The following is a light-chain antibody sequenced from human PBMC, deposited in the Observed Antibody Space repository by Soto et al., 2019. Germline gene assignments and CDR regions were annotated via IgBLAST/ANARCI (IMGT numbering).Light chain of an antibody. CDR1: SSDVGAYNF. CDR3: SSHAGTNNPFV. V-gene: IGLV2-8*01. J-gene: IGLJ1*01. CDR2: DVS. Sequence: QSALTQPPSASGSPGQSVTISCTGTSSDVGAYNFVSWYQQHPGKAPKLMIYDVSQRPSWVPDRFSASKSGNTASLTVSGLPAEVEADYYCSSHAGTNNPFVFGTGTKLTVL.